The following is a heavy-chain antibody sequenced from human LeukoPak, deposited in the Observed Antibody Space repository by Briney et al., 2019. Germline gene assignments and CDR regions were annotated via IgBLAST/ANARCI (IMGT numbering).Heavy chain of an antibody. Sequence: GGSLRLSCAASGFTFSSYWMHWVRQAPGKGLVWVSRINTDGSSTSYSDSVKGRFTISRDNAKNTLYLQMNSLRAEDTAVYYCARTVPGYFFDYWGQGTLVTVSS. CDR2: INTDGSST. CDR1: GFTFSSYW. V-gene: IGHV3-74*01. J-gene: IGHJ4*02. D-gene: IGHD3-10*01. CDR3: ARTVPGYFFDY.